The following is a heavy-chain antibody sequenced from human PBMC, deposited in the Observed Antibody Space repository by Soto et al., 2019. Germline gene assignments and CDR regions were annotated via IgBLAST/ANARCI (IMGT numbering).Heavy chain of an antibody. J-gene: IGHJ5*02. D-gene: IGHD2-2*02. CDR2: IYHSGST. Sequence: PSETLSLTCAVSGYSISSGYYWGWIRQPPGKGLEWIGSIYHSGSTYYNPSLKSRVTISVDTSKNQFSLKLSSVTAADTAVYYCAXDGYCSSTSCYMDWFDPWGQGTLVTVSS. CDR1: GYSISSGYY. CDR3: AXDGYCSSTSCYMDWFDP. V-gene: IGHV4-38-2*02.